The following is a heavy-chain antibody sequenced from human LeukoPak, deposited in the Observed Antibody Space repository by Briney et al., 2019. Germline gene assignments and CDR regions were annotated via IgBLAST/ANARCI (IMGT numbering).Heavy chain of an antibody. V-gene: IGHV4-59*01. J-gene: IGHJ4*02. CDR3: ARVRYSSGWYPFDC. D-gene: IGHD6-19*01. CDR1: GGSISSYY. Sequence: SETLSLTCTVSGGSISSYYWSWIRQPPGKGLEWIGYIYYSGNTNYNPSLKSRVTISVDTSKNQFSLKLSSVTAAVTAVYYCARVRYSSGWYPFDCWGQGTLVTVSS. CDR2: IYYSGNT.